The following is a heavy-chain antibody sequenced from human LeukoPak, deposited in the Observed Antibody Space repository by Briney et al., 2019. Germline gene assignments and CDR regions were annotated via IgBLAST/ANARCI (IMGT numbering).Heavy chain of an antibody. CDR2: INPNSGGT. V-gene: IGHV1-2*06. J-gene: IGHJ4*02. D-gene: IGHD3-16*01. CDR1: GYTFTDYY. CDR3: ATQRGSYLWGTDFDY. Sequence: ASVKVSCKASGYTFTDYYIHWVRQAPGQGLEWMGRINPNSGGTNYAQKFQGRVTMTRDTSISTAYMELSRLRSDDTAVYYCATQRGSYLWGTDFDYWGQGTLVTVSS.